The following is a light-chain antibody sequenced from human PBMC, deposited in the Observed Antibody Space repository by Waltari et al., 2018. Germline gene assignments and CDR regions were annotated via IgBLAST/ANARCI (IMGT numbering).Light chain of an antibody. CDR1: QSVSRS. J-gene: IGKJ1*01. V-gene: IGKV3-20*01. CDR2: GAS. Sequence: IVLTQSPGTLSLSPGERATLSCRASQSVSRSLAWYQQKPGQAPKLLIYGASTSPTGLPDRFTGSGSGTDFSLTISSLEPEDFAIYFCQHYVRLPATFGQGTKVESK. CDR3: QHYVRLPAT.